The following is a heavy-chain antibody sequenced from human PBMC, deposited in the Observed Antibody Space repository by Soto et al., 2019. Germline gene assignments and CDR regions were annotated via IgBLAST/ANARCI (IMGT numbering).Heavy chain of an antibody. CDR3: ARSSRGGNAGYFNL. Sequence: EVRLVETGGGLIQPGGSLRLSCAVSGFSVGSNYMSWVRQAPGKGLEWVSVIYSGGTTHDADSVKGRFTTSRDNSKNMVYLQMNSLRVEDTAVYYCARSSRGGNAGYFNLWGRGTLVTVSS. CDR1: GFSVGSNY. V-gene: IGHV3-53*02. D-gene: IGHD2-15*01. J-gene: IGHJ2*01. CDR2: IYSGGTT.